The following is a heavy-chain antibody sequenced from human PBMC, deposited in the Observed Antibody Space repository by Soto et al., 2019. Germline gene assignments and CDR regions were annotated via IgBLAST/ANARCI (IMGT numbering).Heavy chain of an antibody. CDR2: ISYDGSNK. J-gene: IGHJ6*02. CDR1: GFTFSSYG. CDR3: AKDDFWSGYYEDYYYSMDV. V-gene: IGHV3-30*18. Sequence: LRLSCAASGFTFSSYGMHWVRQAPGKGLEWVAVISYDGSNKYYADSVKGRFTISRDNSKNTLYLQMNSLRAEDTAVYYCAKDDFWSGYYEDYYYSMDVWGQGTTVTVSS. D-gene: IGHD3-3*01.